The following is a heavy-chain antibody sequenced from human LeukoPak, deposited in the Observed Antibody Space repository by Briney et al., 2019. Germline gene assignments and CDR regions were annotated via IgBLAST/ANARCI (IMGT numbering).Heavy chain of an antibody. CDR1: GGPFSGYY. CDR2: INHSGST. CDR3: ARGTALVGATRCMDV. J-gene: IGHJ6*02. Sequence: SETLSLTCAVYGGPFSGYYWSWIRQPPGKGLEWIGEINHSGSTNYNPSLKSRVTISVDTSKNQFSLKLSSVTAADTAVYYCARGTALVGATRCMDVWGQGTTVTVSS. V-gene: IGHV4-34*01. D-gene: IGHD1-26*01.